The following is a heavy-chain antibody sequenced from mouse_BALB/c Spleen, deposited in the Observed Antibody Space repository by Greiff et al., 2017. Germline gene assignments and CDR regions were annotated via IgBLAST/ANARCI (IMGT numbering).Heavy chain of an antibody. V-gene: IGHV5-6*01. CDR3: ARHYYGSQAWFAY. J-gene: IGHJ3*01. Sequence: EVMLVESGGDLVKPGGSLKLSCAASGFTFSSYGMSWVRQTPDKRLEWVATISSGGSYTYYPDSVKGRFTISRDNAKNTLYLQMSSLKSEDTAMYYCARHYYGSQAWFAYWGQGTLVTVSA. D-gene: IGHD1-1*01. CDR1: GFTFSSYG. CDR2: ISSGGSYT.